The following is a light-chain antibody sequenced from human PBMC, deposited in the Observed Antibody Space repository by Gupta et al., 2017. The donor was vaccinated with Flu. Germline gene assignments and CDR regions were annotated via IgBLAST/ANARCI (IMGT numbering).Light chain of an antibody. CDR1: NIASKY. V-gene: IGLV3-21*03. CDR3: QVWDSSSSHHV. J-gene: IGLJ1*01. Sequence: KKATMTGAVGNIASKYVYCYQQSPGQAPVLVVYVDTHRHSGIPERFSGSNSGNTATMTISRVEVGDEADYYCQVWDSSSSHHVFGTGTEVTVL. CDR2: VDT.